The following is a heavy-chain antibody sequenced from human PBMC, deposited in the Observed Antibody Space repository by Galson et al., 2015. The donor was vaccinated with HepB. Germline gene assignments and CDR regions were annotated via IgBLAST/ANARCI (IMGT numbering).Heavy chain of an antibody. V-gene: IGHV1-24*01. CDR3: ATDPWYYGSGSYPKNN. J-gene: IGHJ4*02. CDR2: FDPEDGET. Sequence: SVKVSCKVSGYTLTELSMHWVRQAPGKGLEWMGGFDPEDGETIYAQKFQGRVTMTEDTSTDTAYMELSSLRSEDTAVYYCATDPWYYGSGSYPKNNWGQGTLVTVSS. D-gene: IGHD3-10*01. CDR1: GYTLTELS.